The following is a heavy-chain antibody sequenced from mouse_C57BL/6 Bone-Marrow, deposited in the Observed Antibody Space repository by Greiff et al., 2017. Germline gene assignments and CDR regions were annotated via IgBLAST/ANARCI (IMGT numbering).Heavy chain of an antibody. CDR2: IHPNSGST. Sequence: QVQLKQPGAELVKPGASVKLSCKASGYTFTSYWMHWVKQRPGQGLEWIGMIHPNSGSTNYNEKFKSKATLTVDKSSSTAYMQLSSLTSEDSAVYYCARDGYSWDFDVGGTGTTVTVSS. CDR1: GYTFTSYW. D-gene: IGHD2-3*01. J-gene: IGHJ1*03. CDR3: ARDGYSWDFDV. V-gene: IGHV1-64*01.